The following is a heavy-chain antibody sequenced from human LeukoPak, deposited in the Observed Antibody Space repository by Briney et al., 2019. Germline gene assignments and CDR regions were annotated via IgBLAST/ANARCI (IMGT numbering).Heavy chain of an antibody. J-gene: IGHJ6*03. D-gene: IGHD4-11*01. Sequence: PSETLSLTCAVYGGSFSGYYWSWIRQSPGKGLEWIGETNHSGSTKYNPSLKSRITISVDTSKNQFSLRLSSVTAADTAVYFCARHSSLTVTTFFYYYMDVWGEGTRVTVSS. CDR1: GGSFSGYY. CDR2: TNHSGST. CDR3: ARHSSLTVTTFFYYYMDV. V-gene: IGHV4-34*01.